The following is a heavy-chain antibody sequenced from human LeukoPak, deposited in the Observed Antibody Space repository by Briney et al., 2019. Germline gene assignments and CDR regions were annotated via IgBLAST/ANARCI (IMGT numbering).Heavy chain of an antibody. V-gene: IGHV3-9*01. D-gene: IGHD6-19*01. CDR3: AKDNRRHYTSGPNPDSLH. Sequence: GRSLRLACAGSGFIFNNYAMHWVRQPPGKGLEWVSGISWNSGSIDYADSAKGRFTISRDNAKNSLYLQMNSLRVEDTAFYYCAKDNRRHYTSGPNPDSLHWGQGALVTLSS. CDR2: ISWNSGSI. CDR1: GFIFNNYA. J-gene: IGHJ4*02.